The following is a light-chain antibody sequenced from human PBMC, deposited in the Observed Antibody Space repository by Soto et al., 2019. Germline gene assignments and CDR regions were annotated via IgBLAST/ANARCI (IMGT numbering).Light chain of an antibody. Sequence: DIQMTQSPSSLSASVGDRVNITCRASEIISSYLNWYQQKPGKAPKVLIYAASSLQSGVPSRFSGRGSGTDFTLTISSLQPEGFATYYCQQSDRLWTFGQGTKVEIK. CDR1: EIISSY. V-gene: IGKV1-39*01. CDR2: AAS. J-gene: IGKJ1*01. CDR3: QQSDRLWT.